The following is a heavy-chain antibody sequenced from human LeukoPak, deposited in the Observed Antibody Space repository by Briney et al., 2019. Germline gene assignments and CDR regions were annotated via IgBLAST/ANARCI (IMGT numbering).Heavy chain of an antibody. CDR3: ARDLAAAWFDP. D-gene: IGHD6-13*01. J-gene: IGHJ5*02. V-gene: IGHV4-59*01. CDR1: GGSISSYY. CDR2: IYYSGST. Sequence: PSETLSLTCTVSGGSISSYYWSRIRQPPGKGLEWNGYIYYSGSTNYNPSLKSRVTISVDTSKNQFSLKLSSVTAADTAVYYCARDLAAAWFDPWGQGTLVTVSS.